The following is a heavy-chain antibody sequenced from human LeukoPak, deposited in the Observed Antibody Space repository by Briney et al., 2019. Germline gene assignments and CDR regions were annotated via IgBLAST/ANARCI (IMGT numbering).Heavy chain of an antibody. V-gene: IGHV4-39*02. J-gene: IGHJ4*02. CDR3: ARDREEFDY. CDR1: GGSISSSSYY. CDR2: IYYSGST. Sequence: SETLSLTCTVSGGSISSSSYYWGWIRQPPGKGLEWIGSIYYSGSTYYNPSLKSRVTISVDTSKNQFSLKLSSVTAADTAVYYCARDREEFDYWGQGTLVTVSS.